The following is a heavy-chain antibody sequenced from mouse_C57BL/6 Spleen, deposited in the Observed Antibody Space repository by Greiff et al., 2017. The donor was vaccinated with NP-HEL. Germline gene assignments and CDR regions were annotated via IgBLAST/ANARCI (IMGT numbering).Heavy chain of an antibody. CDR3: AITTVVAPFAY. Sequence: EVKVVESGGGLVKPGGSLKLSCAASGFTFSDYGMHWVRQAPEKGLEWVAYISSGSSTIYYADTVKGRFTISSDNAKNPLFLQMTSLRAEDTAMYDCAITTVVAPFAYWGQGTLVTVSA. J-gene: IGHJ3*01. CDR2: ISSGSSTI. D-gene: IGHD1-1*01. CDR1: GFTFSDYG. V-gene: IGHV5-17*01.